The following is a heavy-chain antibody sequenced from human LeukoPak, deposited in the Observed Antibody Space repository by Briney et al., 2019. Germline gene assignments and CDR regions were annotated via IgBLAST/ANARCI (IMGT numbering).Heavy chain of an antibody. CDR1: GFTFDDYA. CDR3: ARDQLELPDY. Sequence: PGGSLRLSCAASGFTFDDYAMHWVRQAPGKGLEWVSGISWNSGSIGYADSVKGRFTISRDNSKNTLYLQMNSLRAEDTAVYYCARDQLELPDYWGQGTLVTVSS. CDR2: ISWNSGSI. D-gene: IGHD1-7*01. V-gene: IGHV3-9*01. J-gene: IGHJ4*02.